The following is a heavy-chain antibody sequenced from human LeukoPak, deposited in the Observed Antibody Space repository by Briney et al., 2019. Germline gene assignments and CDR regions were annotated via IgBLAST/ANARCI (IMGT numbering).Heavy chain of an antibody. V-gene: IGHV1-2*02. CDR3: ARAIVVVPAASGYNWFDP. J-gene: IGHJ5*02. D-gene: IGHD2-2*01. CDR1: GYTFTGYY. CDR2: INPNSGGT. Sequence: ASVKVSCKASGYTFTGYYMPWVRQAPGQGLEWMGWINPNSGGTNYAQKFQGRGTMTRDTSISTAYMELSRLRSDDTAVYYCARAIVVVPAASGYNWFDPWGQGTLVTVSS.